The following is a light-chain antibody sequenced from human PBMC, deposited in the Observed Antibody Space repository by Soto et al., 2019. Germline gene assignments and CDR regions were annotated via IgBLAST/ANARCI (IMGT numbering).Light chain of an antibody. Sequence: EIVLTQSPGTLSLSPGERATLSCRASQSVSSSYLAWYQQKPGQAPRPLIYGASSRAIGIPDRFSGSGSGTDFTRTISRLEPEDFGVYYCQQYGSSPWPFGQGTKADIK. CDR3: QQYGSSPWP. CDR2: GAS. V-gene: IGKV3-20*01. CDR1: QSVSSSY. J-gene: IGKJ1*01.